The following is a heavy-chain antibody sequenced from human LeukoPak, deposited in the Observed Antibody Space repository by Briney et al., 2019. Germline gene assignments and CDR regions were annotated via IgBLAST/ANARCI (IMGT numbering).Heavy chain of an antibody. Sequence: PSETLSLTCAVYGGSLSGYYWSWIRQPPGKGLEWIGEINHSGSTNYNPSLKSQVTISVDTSKNQFSLKLSSVTAADTAVYYCARQAYGSGSYYNSFDYWGQGTLVTVSS. J-gene: IGHJ4*02. CDR1: GGSLSGYY. V-gene: IGHV4-34*01. D-gene: IGHD3-10*01. CDR2: INHSGST. CDR3: ARQAYGSGSYYNSFDY.